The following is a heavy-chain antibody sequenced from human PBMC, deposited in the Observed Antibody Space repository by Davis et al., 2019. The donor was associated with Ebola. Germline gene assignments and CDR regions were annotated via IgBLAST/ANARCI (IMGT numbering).Heavy chain of an antibody. CDR2: ISGSGFST. Sequence: GGSLRLSCAASGFPLSGFSMNWVRQAPGKGLEWVSAISGSGFSTNYADSEKGRFTISRDNSKNTLYLQMNSLRAEDTAVYYCAKGQVGASLDYWGQGTLVTVSS. J-gene: IGHJ4*02. D-gene: IGHD1-26*01. CDR1: GFPLSGFS. V-gene: IGHV3-23*01. CDR3: AKGQVGASLDY.